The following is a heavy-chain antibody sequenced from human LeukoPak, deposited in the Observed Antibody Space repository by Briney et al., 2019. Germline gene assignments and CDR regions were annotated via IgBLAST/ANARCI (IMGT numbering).Heavy chain of an antibody. Sequence: GGTLRLSCAASGFTFSSYGMSWVRQAPGKGLEWVSAISGSGGSTYYADSVKGRFTISRDNSKNTLYLQMNSLRAEDTAVYYCAKLPRITMIVTNYWGQGTLVTVSS. D-gene: IGHD3-22*01. CDR2: ISGSGGST. CDR3: AKLPRITMIVTNY. CDR1: GFTFSSYG. V-gene: IGHV3-23*01. J-gene: IGHJ4*02.